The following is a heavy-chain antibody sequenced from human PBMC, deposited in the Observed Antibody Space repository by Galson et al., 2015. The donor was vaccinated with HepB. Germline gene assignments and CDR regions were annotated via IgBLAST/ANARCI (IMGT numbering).Heavy chain of an antibody. D-gene: IGHD2-2*02. Sequence: SVKVSCKASGDTFSTSSVNWVRQAPGQGLEWMGRFIPILGIADYAQKFHDRLTFTANKSTSTAYMELSSLRSDDTAVYYWAREPAVIRYCHCMDDEGQGTTVTVSS. J-gene: IGHJ6*02. CDR3: AREPAVIRYCHCMDD. CDR1: GDTFSTSS. V-gene: IGHV1-69*04. CDR2: FIPILGIA.